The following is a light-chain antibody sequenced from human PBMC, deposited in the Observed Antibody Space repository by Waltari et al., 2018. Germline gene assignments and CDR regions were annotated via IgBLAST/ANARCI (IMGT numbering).Light chain of an antibody. CDR2: DAT. CDR3: HVWDSISDHVI. Sequence: SYVLTQPPSVSVAPGQTARTTRGDNNLGSKSGHWYQQKPGQAPLLDVSDATDRPSGIPERISGSHSGTTATLTISSVEAGDEADYYCHVWDSISDHVIFGGGTKLTVL. J-gene: IGLJ2*01. CDR1: NLGSKS. V-gene: IGLV3-21*02.